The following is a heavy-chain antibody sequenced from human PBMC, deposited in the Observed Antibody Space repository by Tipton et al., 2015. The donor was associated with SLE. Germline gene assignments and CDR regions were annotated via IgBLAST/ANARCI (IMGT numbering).Heavy chain of an antibody. CDR1: GGSISSGGHY. J-gene: IGHJ4*02. Sequence: TLSLTCTVSGGSISSGGHYWTWIRQHPGKGLEFIAFIYFSGRTYYSPSLKSRVTISVDTSENQFSLKLSSVTAADTAVYYCARSRIYDGSVDYYGFFDYWGQGTLVTVSS. D-gene: IGHD3-22*01. CDR2: IYFSGRT. V-gene: IGHV4-31*03. CDR3: ARSRIYDGSVDYYGFFDY.